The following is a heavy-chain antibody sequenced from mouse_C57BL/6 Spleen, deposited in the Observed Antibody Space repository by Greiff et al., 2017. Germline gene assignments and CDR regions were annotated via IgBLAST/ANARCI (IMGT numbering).Heavy chain of an antibody. J-gene: IGHJ3*01. D-gene: IGHD1-1*01. CDR2: IDPSDSYT. CDR1: GYTFTSYW. CDR3: ARRATVVADSFAY. V-gene: IGHV1-69*01. Sequence: QVQLQQPGAELVMPGASVKLSCKASGYTFTSYWMHWVKQRPGQGLEWIGEIDPSDSYTNYNQKFKGKSTLTVDKSSSTAYMQLSSLTSEDSSVYYCARRATVVADSFAYWGQGTLVTVSA.